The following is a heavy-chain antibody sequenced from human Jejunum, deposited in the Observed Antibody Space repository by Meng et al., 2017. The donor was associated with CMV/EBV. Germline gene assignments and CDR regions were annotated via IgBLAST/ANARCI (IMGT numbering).Heavy chain of an antibody. CDR2: INPNNGGT. J-gene: IGHJ4*02. CDR3: TRDLYCGGNCYSAVDY. CDR1: TFTGFY. D-gene: IGHD2-21*01. V-gene: IGHV1-2*02. Sequence: TFTGFYINWVRQDPGQGLEWLGWINPNNGGTNYAQKFQGRVTMTGDTSTSTAYMELSRLSSDDTAVYYCTRDLYCGGNCYSAVDYWGQGTQVTVSS.